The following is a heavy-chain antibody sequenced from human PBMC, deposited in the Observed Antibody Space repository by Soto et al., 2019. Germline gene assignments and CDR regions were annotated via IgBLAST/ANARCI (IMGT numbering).Heavy chain of an antibody. V-gene: IGHV1-2*04. D-gene: IGHD2-2*01. CDR1: GYTFTGYY. J-gene: IGHJ6*03. CDR2: INPNSGGT. CDR3: ARGPAAMPYYYYYYMDV. Sequence: QVQLVQSGAEVKKPGASVKVSCKASGYTFTGYYMHWVRQAPGQGLEGMGWINPNSGGTNYAQKFQGWVTMTRDTSISTAYMELSRLRSDDTAVYYCARGPAAMPYYYYYYMDVWGKGTTVTVSS.